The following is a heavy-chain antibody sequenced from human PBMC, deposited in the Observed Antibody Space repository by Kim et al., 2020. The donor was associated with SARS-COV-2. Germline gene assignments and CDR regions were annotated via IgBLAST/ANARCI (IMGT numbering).Heavy chain of an antibody. CDR1: GFTFSSYS. CDR3: ARGRAGYSVPLWSSDAFEI. D-gene: IGHD3-3*01. V-gene: IGHV3-21*01. J-gene: IGHJ3*02. CDR2: ISSSSSYI. Sequence: GGSLRLSCAASGFTFSSYSMNWVRQAPGKGLEWVSSISSSSSYIYYADSVKGRFTISRDNAKNSLYLQMNSLRAEDTAVYYCARGRAGYSVPLWSSDAFEIWGQGTMVTVSS.